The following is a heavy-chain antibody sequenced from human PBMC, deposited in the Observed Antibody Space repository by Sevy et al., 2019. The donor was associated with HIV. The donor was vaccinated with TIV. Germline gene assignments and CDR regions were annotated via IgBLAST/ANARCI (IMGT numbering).Heavy chain of an antibody. CDR1: GFSFDRYW. J-gene: IGHJ3*02. V-gene: IGHV3-7*01. CDR2: VKDDGSER. D-gene: IGHD3-16*01. CDR3: TRDPFRAGYGAFDI. Sequence: SGCLRLSCAGSGFSFDRYWMSWVRQGPGKGLEWVAGVKDDGSERQYGNSVRGRFTVSRDNTKNSVYLQFDSPRDEDTAVYYCTRDPFRAGYGAFDIWGQGTMVTVSS.